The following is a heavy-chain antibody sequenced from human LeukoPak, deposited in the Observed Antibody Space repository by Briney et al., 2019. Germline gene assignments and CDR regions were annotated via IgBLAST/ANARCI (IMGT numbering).Heavy chain of an antibody. CDR2: INRDGSST. V-gene: IGHV3-74*01. D-gene: IGHD5-18*01. Sequence: GGSLRLSCAASGFTFSNHWMHWVRHAPGKGLMWVSRINRDGSSTDYADSVKGRFTISRDDAKSTLFLQVNSLRAEDTAVYFCARGGSDTAMAHDYWGQGTLVTVSS. CDR1: GFTFSNHW. CDR3: ARGGSDTAMAHDY. J-gene: IGHJ4*02.